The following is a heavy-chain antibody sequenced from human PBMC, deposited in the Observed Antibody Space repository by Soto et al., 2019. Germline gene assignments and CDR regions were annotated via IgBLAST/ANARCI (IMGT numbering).Heavy chain of an antibody. Sequence: EVQLVESGGGLVQPGGSLRLSCAASGFTVSSNYMSWVRQAPGKGLEWVSVIYSSGSTYYADSVKGRFTISRDNSKNTLYLQMNSLRAEDTAVYYCARDRSRYYFDYWGQGTLVTVSS. D-gene: IGHD3-16*01. CDR2: IYSSGST. CDR1: GFTVSSNY. CDR3: ARDRSRYYFDY. J-gene: IGHJ4*02. V-gene: IGHV3-66*01.